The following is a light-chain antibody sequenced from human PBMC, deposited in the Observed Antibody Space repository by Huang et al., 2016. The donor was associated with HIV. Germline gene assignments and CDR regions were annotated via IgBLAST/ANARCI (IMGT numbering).Light chain of an antibody. Sequence: EIVLTQYPGTLSLSPGGRATLSCRASQSVSGTYLAWYQQKPGQAPRLLIYGTSIRATGIPDRFSGSGSATDFTLTISRLEPEDFAVYYCQQYGTSPPSLTFGGGTKVEIK. CDR1: QSVSGTY. CDR3: QQYGTSPPSLT. J-gene: IGKJ4*01. CDR2: GTS. V-gene: IGKV3-20*01.